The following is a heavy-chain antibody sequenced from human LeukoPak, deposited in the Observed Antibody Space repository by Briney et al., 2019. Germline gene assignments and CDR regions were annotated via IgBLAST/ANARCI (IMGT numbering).Heavy chain of an antibody. V-gene: IGHV3-21*01. CDR2: ISSSSSYI. Sequence: GSLRLSCAASGFTFSSYSMNWVRQAPGKGLEWVSSISSSSSYIFYADSVKGRFTISRDNAKNSLYLQMNSLRAEDTAVYYCATDPAAGTRTGYWGQGTLVTVSS. D-gene: IGHD6-13*01. J-gene: IGHJ4*02. CDR1: GFTFSSYS. CDR3: ATDPAAGTRTGY.